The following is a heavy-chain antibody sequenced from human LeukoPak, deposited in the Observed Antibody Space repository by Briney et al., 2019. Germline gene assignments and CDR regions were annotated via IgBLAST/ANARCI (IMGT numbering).Heavy chain of an antibody. CDR1: GFTFSSYS. Sequence: GGSLRLSCAASGFTFSSYSMNWVRQAPAKGLEWVSYISSSSSTMSYADSVKGRFTISRDNAKNSLYLQMNSLRAEDTAVYYCARDLAPTPLSGHDYWGQGTLVTVSS. V-gene: IGHV3-48*01. CDR3: ARDLAPTPLSGHDY. D-gene: IGHD5-12*01. J-gene: IGHJ4*02. CDR2: ISSSSSTM.